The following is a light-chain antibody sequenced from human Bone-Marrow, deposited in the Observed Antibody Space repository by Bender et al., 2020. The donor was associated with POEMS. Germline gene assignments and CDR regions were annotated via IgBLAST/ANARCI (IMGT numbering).Light chain of an antibody. CDR3: SSYTSRSTWV. J-gene: IGLJ3*02. Sequence: QSALTQPPSASGSPGQSVTISCTGTSSDVGGYNYVSWYQQHPGKAPKLMISEVSKRPSGVPDRFSGSKSGNTASLTISELQAEDEADYYCSSYTSRSTWVFGGGTKLTVL. CDR2: EVS. CDR1: SSDVGGYNY. V-gene: IGLV2-8*01.